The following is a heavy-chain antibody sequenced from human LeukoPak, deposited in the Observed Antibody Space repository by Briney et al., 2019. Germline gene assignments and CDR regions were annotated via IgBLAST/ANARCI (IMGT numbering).Heavy chain of an antibody. CDR3: ARGVRGYYDTSGYPLAIYYYYYYMDV. CDR1: GFTFSSYE. D-gene: IGHD3-22*01. V-gene: IGHV3-48*01. CDR2: ISSSSSTI. J-gene: IGHJ6*03. Sequence: PGGSLRLSCAASGFTFSSYEMNWVRQAPGKGLEWVSYISSSSSTIYYADSVKGRFTISRDNAKNSLYLQMNSLRAEDTAVYYCARGVRGYYDTSGYPLAIYYYYYYMDVWGKGTTVTVSS.